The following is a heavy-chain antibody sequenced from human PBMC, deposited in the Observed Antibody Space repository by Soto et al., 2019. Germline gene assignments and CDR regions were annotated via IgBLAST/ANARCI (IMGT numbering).Heavy chain of an antibody. V-gene: IGHV4-30-2*01. CDR2: IYHSGST. CDR1: GGSISSGGYS. D-gene: IGHD3-9*01. Sequence: SETLSLTCAVSGGSISSGGYSWSWIGQPPGKGLEWIGYIYHSGSTYYNPSLKSRVTISVDRSKNQFSLKLSSVTAADTAVYYCARASLLTGYYDYYYGMDVWGQGTTVTVSS. CDR3: ARASLLTGYYDYYYGMDV. J-gene: IGHJ6*02.